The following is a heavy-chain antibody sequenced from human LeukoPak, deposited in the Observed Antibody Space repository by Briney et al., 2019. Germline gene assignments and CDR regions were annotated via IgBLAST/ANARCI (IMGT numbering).Heavy chain of an antibody. CDR2: MNPNSGNT. CDR1: GYTFTNYD. D-gene: IGHD2-2*01. Sequence: ASVKVSCKASGYTFTNYDINWVRQATGQGLEWMGWMNPNSGNTGYAQKFQGRVTMTRNTSISTAYMELSSLRYEDTAVYYCAKVKHSIIVVVPAATPDYWGQGTLVTVSS. J-gene: IGHJ4*02. CDR3: AKVKHSIIVVVPAATPDY. V-gene: IGHV1-8*01.